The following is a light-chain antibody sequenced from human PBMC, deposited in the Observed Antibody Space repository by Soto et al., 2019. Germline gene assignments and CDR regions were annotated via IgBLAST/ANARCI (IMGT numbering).Light chain of an antibody. CDR2: GAS. CDR1: QSVSSSY. Sequence: EIVLTQSPGTLSLSPGERATLSCRASQSVSSSYLAWYQQKPGQAPRLLIYGASSRSTGIPDRFSGSGSGTDFTLTISRLEPEYFAVYYGQQYGSSPRTFGRGTKLEIK. V-gene: IGKV3-20*01. CDR3: QQYGSSPRT. J-gene: IGKJ2*01.